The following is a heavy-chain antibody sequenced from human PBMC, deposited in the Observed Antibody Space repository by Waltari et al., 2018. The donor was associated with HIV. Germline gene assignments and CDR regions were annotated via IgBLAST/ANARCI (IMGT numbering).Heavy chain of an antibody. V-gene: IGHV4-31*03. CDR2: IDYSGRT. CDR1: GGSISSGGYY. D-gene: IGHD3-10*01. J-gene: IGHJ4*02. CDR3: ARGFTLVRGVIITKGFDY. Sequence: QVQLQESGPGLVKPSQTLSLTCTVSGGSISSGGYYWIWIRQHPGKGLEWIGYIDYSGRTYYNPSLKSRISRSVDTSKNQFSLKLSSVTAADTAVYYCARGFTLVRGVIITKGFDYWGQGTLVTVSS.